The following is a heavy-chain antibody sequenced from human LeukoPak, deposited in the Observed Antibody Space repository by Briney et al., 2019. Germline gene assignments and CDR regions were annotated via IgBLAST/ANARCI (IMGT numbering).Heavy chain of an antibody. CDR1: GYTFTRYV. J-gene: IGHJ6*03. CDR2: INAYNGNK. V-gene: IGHV1-18*01. CDR3: ARDWGCSSTSCSVEGIYYYYMDV. Sequence: ASVKVSCKASGYTFTRYVISWVRQAPGQGLEWLGWINAYNGNKNNAQKLQGRVTMTTDTSTSTAYMELRSLRSDDTAVYYCARDWGCSSTSCSVEGIYYYYMDVWGKGTTVTVSS. D-gene: IGHD2-2*01.